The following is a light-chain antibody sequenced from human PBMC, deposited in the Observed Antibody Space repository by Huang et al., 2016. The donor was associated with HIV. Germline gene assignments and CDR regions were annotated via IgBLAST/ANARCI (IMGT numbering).Light chain of an antibody. CDR3: QQYYTMPWT. CDR1: QSVLYNSTNQDY. CDR2: WAS. J-gene: IGKJ2*02. Sequence: DIEMTQSPDSLTVSLGERATINCTSSQSVLYNSTNQDYFAWYQQRPGQPPKLLIYWASTRESGGSDRFSGSGSGTDFTLTISSLQAEDVAVYFCQQYYTMPWTFGQGTKLEIK. V-gene: IGKV4-1*01.